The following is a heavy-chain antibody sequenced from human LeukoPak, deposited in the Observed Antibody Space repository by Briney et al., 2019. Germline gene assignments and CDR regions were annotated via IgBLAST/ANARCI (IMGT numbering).Heavy chain of an antibody. CDR1: GFTFSSYW. V-gene: IGHV3-7*01. CDR2: IKQDGSEK. D-gene: IGHD5-12*01. J-gene: IGHJ4*02. Sequence: GGSLRLSCAASGFTFSSYWMSWVRQAPGKGLEWVANIKQDGSEKYYVDSVKGRFTISRDNAKNSLYLQMNSLRAEDTAVYYCARAGYSGFETGGYWGQGTLVTVSS. CDR3: ARAGYSGFETGGY.